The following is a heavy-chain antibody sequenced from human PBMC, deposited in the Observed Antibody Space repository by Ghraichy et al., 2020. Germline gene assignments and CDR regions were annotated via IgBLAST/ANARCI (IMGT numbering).Heavy chain of an antibody. Sequence: CAAAGFIFSSYAMHWVRQAPGKGLEWVAVISYDGSNKYYADSVKGRFTISRDNSKNTLYLQMNSLRTEDTAVYYCARTDGAVAGTKDYYYGMDVWGQGTTVTVSS. CDR2: ISYDGSNK. J-gene: IGHJ6*02. CDR1: GFIFSSYA. CDR3: ARTDGAVAGTKDYYYGMDV. V-gene: IGHV3-30-3*01. D-gene: IGHD6-19*01.